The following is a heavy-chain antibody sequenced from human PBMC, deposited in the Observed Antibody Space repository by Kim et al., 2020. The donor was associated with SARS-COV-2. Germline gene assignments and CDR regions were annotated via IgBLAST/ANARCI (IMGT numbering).Heavy chain of an antibody. D-gene: IGHD1-1*01. CDR2: ISYDGTSK. CDR3: ARDRAGTDIDH. V-gene: IGHV3-30*03. J-gene: IGHJ4*02. CDR1: GITFSRSG. Sequence: LTCVASGITFSRSGMHWVRQAPGKGLDWVAFISYDGTSKDYTDAVKGRFTISRDNSKNTLYLQMNTLRGEDSAVYYCARDRAGTDIDHWGQGALVTVSS.